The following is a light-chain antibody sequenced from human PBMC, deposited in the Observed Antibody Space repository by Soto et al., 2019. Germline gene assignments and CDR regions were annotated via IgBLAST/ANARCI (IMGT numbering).Light chain of an antibody. V-gene: IGLV1-47*01. CDR2: RND. CDR3: AAWDGSLSGVV. J-gene: IGLJ2*01. Sequence: QSVLTQPPSASGTPGQRVTISCSGSTSNIGSNYVCWYQQLPGTAPKLLIYRNDQRPSRVPDRFSGSKSGTSASLAISGLRSEDEADYYCAAWDGSLSGVVFGGGTKVTVL. CDR1: TSNIGSNY.